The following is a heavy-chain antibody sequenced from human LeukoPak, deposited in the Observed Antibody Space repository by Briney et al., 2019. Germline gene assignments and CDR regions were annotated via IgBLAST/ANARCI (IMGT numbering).Heavy chain of an antibody. CDR3: ARDSSGWLPHPEYFQH. Sequence: GGSLRLSCAASGFTFSSYAMHWVRQAPGKGLEWVAVISYDGSNKYYADSVKGRFTISRDNSKNTLYLQMNSLRAEDTAVYYCARDSSGWLPHPEYFQHWGQGTLVTVSS. CDR1: GFTFSSYA. D-gene: IGHD6-19*01. V-gene: IGHV3-30-3*01. CDR2: ISYDGSNK. J-gene: IGHJ1*01.